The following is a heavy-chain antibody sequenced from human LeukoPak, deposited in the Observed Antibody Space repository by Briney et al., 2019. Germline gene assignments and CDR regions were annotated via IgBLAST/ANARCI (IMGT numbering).Heavy chain of an antibody. V-gene: IGHV3-64*01. CDR1: GFTFSSYA. Sequence: PGGSLRLSCAASGFTFSSYAMHWVRQAPGKGLEYVSAISSNGGSTYYANSVKGRFTISRDNSKNTLYLQMGSLRAEDMAVYYCARGVRLISSSCYDPWGQGTLVTVSS. D-gene: IGHD2-2*01. CDR3: ARGVRLISSSCYDP. J-gene: IGHJ5*02. CDR2: ISSNGGST.